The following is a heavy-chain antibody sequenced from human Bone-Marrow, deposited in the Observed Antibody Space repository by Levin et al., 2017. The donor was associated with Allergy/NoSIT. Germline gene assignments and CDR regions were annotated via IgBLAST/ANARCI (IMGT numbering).Heavy chain of an antibody. V-gene: IGHV3-66*04. Sequence: LSLTCAASGFSVGNYMTWVRQAPGKGLEWVSVIYSGGRTYYAESLKGRFTISRDNAENTLFLQMNNLRAEDTAVYYCARLVDYYGMDVWGQGTTVTVSS. J-gene: IGHJ6*02. CDR2: IYSGGRT. CDR3: ARLVDYYGMDV. CDR1: GFSVGNY.